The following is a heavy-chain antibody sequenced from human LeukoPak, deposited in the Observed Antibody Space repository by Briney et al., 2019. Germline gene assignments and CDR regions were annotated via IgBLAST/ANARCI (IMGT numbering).Heavy chain of an antibody. Sequence: SETLSLTCAVYGGSFSGYYWTWIRQPPGKGLEWVAYMHYTGNTYYNSSLKSRLTISVDTSKNQFSLRLSFVTAADTAMYHCARHLSGSSWFDPWGQGTLVTVSS. CDR2: MHYTGNT. CDR1: GGSFSGYY. V-gene: IGHV4-30-4*08. J-gene: IGHJ5*02. D-gene: IGHD1-26*01. CDR3: ARHLSGSSWFDP.